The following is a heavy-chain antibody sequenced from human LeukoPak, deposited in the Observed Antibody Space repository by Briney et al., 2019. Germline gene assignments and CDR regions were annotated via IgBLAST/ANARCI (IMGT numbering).Heavy chain of an antibody. J-gene: IGHJ4*02. V-gene: IGHV5-51*01. CDR2: IYPGDSDT. CDR1: GYSFTSYW. D-gene: IGHD6-19*01. Sequence: GESLKISCKGSGYSFTSYWIGWVRQIPGKGLEWMGIIYPGDSDTRYSPSFQGQVTISADKSISTAYLQWSSLKASDTAMYYCASINGYSSGWPYFDYWGQGTLVTVSS. CDR3: ASINGYSSGWPYFDY.